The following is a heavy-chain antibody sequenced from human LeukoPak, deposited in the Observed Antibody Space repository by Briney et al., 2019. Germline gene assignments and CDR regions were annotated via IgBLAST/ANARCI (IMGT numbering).Heavy chain of an antibody. CDR3: ARGAPPDPFDY. D-gene: IGHD2-2*01. J-gene: IGHJ4*02. V-gene: IGHV4-34*01. CDR2: INPRGGT. CDR1: GGSFSDYY. Sequence: SETLSLTCAVYGGSFSDYYWTWIRQPPGKGLEWIGEINPRGGTNYNPSLKSRVTISVDTSRKQFSLKLSSVTAADTAVYYCARGAPPDPFDYWGQGTLVTVSS.